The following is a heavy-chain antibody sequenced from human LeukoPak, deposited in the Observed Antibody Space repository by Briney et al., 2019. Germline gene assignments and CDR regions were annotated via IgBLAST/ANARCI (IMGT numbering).Heavy chain of an antibody. Sequence: ASVKVSCKASGYTFTGYYMHWVRQAPGQGLAWMGRINPNSGGTNYAQKFQGRVTMTRDTSISTAYMELSRLRSDDTAVYYCARGGGSGYDSGNDAFDIWGQGTMVTVSS. D-gene: IGHD5-12*01. V-gene: IGHV1-2*06. CDR2: INPNSGGT. CDR3: ARGGGSGYDSGNDAFDI. CDR1: GYTFTGYY. J-gene: IGHJ3*02.